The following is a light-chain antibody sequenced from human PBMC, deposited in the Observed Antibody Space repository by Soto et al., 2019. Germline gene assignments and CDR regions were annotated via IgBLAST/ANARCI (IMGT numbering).Light chain of an antibody. V-gene: IGKV3-15*01. CDR1: QSVSSN. CDR2: GAF. Sequence: EIVLTQSPAALSVYPGERATLSCRASQSVSSNLAWYQQKPGQAPRLLIYGAFTRATGIPARFSGSGSGTEFTLTISSLQSEDFAVYYCQQYNNWPPWTFGQGT. J-gene: IGKJ1*01. CDR3: QQYNNWPPWT.